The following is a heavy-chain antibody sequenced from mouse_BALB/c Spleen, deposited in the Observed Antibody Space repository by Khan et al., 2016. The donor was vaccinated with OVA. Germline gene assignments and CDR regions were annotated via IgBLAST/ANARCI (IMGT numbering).Heavy chain of an antibody. CDR2: TNPTNGRT. CDR1: GYTFTSYW. J-gene: IGHJ2*01. V-gene: IGHV1S81*02. Sequence: QVQLQQPGAELVKAGASVKMSCKASGYTFTSYWMHWVKQRLGQGLEWFAETNPTNGRTYYNEKFKSKATLTVDKSSSTAYMLLSGPTFEDSAVYYCARIKKIVANYFDYWGQGTTLTVSS. D-gene: IGHD1-1*01. CDR3: ARIKKIVANYFDY.